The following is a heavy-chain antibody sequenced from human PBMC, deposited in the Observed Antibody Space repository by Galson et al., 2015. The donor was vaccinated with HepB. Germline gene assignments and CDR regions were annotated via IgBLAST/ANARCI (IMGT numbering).Heavy chain of an antibody. D-gene: IGHD3-16*01. V-gene: IGHV3-33*01. CDR1: GFTFSSYG. J-gene: IGHJ4*02. CDR2: IWYDGSYK. Sequence: SLRLSCAASGFTFSSYGMHWVRQAPGKGPEWEAIIWYDGSYKYYADSVEGRFTISREDSQNTLFLQMIRLSAEDTAVYYCARLSLGGGFDYWGQGTLVTVSS. CDR3: ARLSLGGGFDY.